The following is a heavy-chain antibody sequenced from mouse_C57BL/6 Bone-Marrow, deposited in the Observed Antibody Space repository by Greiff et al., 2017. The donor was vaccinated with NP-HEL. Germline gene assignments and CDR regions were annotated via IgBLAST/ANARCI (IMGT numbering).Heavy chain of an antibody. CDR2: ISSGGSYT. D-gene: IGHD2-4*01. Sequence: EVHLVESGGDLVKPGGSLKLSCAASGFTFSSYGMSWVRQTPDKRLEWVATISSGGSYTYYPDRVKGRFTISRDNAKNTLYLQMSSLKSEDATMYYCASPYDYDVAWFAYWGQGTRVTVSA. J-gene: IGHJ3*01. CDR3: ASPYDYDVAWFAY. V-gene: IGHV5-6*01. CDR1: GFTFSSYG.